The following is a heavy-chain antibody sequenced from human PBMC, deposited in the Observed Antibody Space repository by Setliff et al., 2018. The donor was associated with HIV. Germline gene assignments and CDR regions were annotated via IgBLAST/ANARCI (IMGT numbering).Heavy chain of an antibody. J-gene: IGHJ4*02. CDR3: ARVRGSSYFGTFDY. CDR1: GGSINSYY. D-gene: IGHD1-26*01. V-gene: IGHV4-59*01. Sequence: TLSLTCAVSGGSINSYYWSWIRQPPGKGLEWIGYIYYIGNTNYNPSLKSRVTISVDTSKNQFSLKLSSVTAADTAVYYCARVRGSSYFGTFDYWGQGALVTVSS. CDR2: IYYIGNT.